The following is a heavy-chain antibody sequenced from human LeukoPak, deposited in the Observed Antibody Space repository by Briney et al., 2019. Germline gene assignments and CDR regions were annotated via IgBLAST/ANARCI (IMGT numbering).Heavy chain of an antibody. CDR2: IYTSGST. CDR3: ARGFTLYYYDSSGLDN. CDR1: GGSISSGSYY. J-gene: IGHJ4*02. Sequence: SETLSLTCTVSGGSISSGSYYWSWIRQPAGKGLEWIGRIYTSGSTNYNPSLKSRVTISVDTSKNQFSLKLSSVTAADTAVYYCARGFTLYYYDSSGLDNWGQGTLVTVSS. V-gene: IGHV4-61*02. D-gene: IGHD3-22*01.